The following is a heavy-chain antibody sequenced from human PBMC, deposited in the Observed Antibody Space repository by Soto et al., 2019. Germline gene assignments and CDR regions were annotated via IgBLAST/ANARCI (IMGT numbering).Heavy chain of an antibody. CDR3: ARHSSYYYDSSAYYDS. D-gene: IGHD3-22*01. CDR1: GAPISTGNW. J-gene: IGHJ5*01. CDR2: IYHGGNT. Sequence: QVHLQESGPGLVQSSGTLSLTCGVSGAPISTGNWWTWVRQPPGKGLEWIGEIYHGGNTNYRPSLRRRVTISVAKAKNQFSLRLSSVTAADTAVYYCARHSSYYYDSSAYYDSWGQGALVTVSS. V-gene: IGHV4-4*02.